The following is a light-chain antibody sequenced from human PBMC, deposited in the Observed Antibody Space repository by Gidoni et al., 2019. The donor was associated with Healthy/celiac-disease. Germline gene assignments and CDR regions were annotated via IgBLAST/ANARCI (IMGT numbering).Light chain of an antibody. CDR2: KAS. CDR3: QQYNSYWT. V-gene: IGKV1-5*03. J-gene: IGKJ1*01. CDR1: QSISSW. Sequence: DIQMTKSPSTLSASVGDRVTITCRASQSISSWLAWYQQKPGKAPMLLIYKASSLESGVPSRCSGSGSETEFTLTISSLQPDDFATYYCQQYNSYWTFGQGTKVEIK.